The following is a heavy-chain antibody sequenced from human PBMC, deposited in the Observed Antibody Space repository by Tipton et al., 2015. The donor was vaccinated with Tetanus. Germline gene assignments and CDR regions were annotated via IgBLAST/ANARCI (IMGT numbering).Heavy chain of an antibody. Sequence: QLVQSGGGLVQPGRSLRLSCAASGFTFSSYSMNWVRQAPGKGLEWVSSISSSSVNIHYADSLKGRFTISRDNAKNSLYLQMNSLRAEDTAVYYCARDRCCGYSFDYWGQGTLVTVSS. J-gene: IGHJ4*02. CDR1: GFTFSSYS. V-gene: IGHV3-21*01. D-gene: IGHD2-15*01. CDR2: ISSSSVNI. CDR3: ARDRCCGYSFDY.